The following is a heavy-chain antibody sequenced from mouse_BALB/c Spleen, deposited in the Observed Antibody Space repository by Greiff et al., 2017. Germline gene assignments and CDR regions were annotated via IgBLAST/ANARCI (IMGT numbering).Heavy chain of an antibody. D-gene: IGHD2-1*01. CDR1: GYTFTSYW. V-gene: IGHV14-1*02. CDR3: ARSGYYGNYGGFAY. CDR2: IDPANGNT. J-gene: IGHJ3*01. Sequence: VQLQQPGSELVRPGASVKLSCKASGYTFTSYWMHWVKQRPEQGLEWIGRIDPANGNTKYDPKFQGKATITADTSSNTAYLQLSSLTSEDTAVYYCARSGYYGNYGGFAYWGQGTLVTVSA.